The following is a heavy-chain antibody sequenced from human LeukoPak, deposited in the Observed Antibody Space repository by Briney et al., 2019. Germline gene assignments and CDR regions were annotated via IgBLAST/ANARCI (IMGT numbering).Heavy chain of an antibody. Sequence: GGSLRLSCAASGFTFSSYAMHWVRQAPGKGLEWVAVISYDGSNKYYADSVKGRFTISRDNSKNTLYLQMNSLRAEDTAVYYCAKEVSPYIAAANWFDPWGQGTLVTVSS. V-gene: IGHV3-30*04. J-gene: IGHJ5*02. CDR3: AKEVSPYIAAANWFDP. CDR2: ISYDGSNK. D-gene: IGHD6-13*01. CDR1: GFTFSSYA.